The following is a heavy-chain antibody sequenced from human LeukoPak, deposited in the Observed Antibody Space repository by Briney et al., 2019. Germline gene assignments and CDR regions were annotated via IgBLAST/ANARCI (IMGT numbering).Heavy chain of an antibody. V-gene: IGHV4-39*07. J-gene: IGHJ4*02. CDR3: ARPGRGRLGSPFDY. CDR2: IYHSGST. D-gene: IGHD7-27*01. CDR1: GGSISSSNYY. Sequence: SETLSLTCIVSGGSISSSNYYWGRIRQPPGKGLEWIGSIYHSGSTYYNPSLKSRVTISVDTSKNQFSLKPSSVTAADTAVYYCARPGRGRLGSPFDYWGQGTLVTVSS.